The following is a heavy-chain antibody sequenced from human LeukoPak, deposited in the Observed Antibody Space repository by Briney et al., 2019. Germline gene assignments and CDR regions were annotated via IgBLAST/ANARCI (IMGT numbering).Heavy chain of an antibody. J-gene: IGHJ6*02. V-gene: IGHV4-39*07. D-gene: IGHD6-13*01. CDR3: ARPSGSWPYYYYYGMDV. Sequence: SETLSLTCTVSGGSISSSSYYWGWIRQPPGKGLEWIGSIYYSGSTYYNPSLKSRVTISVDTSKNQFSLKLSSVTAANTAVYYCARPSGSWPYYYYYGMDVWGQGTTVTVSS. CDR2: IYYSGST. CDR1: GGSISSSSYY.